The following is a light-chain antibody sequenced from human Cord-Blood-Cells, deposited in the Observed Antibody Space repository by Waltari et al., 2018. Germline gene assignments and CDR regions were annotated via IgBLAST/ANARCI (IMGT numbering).Light chain of an antibody. CDR2: GAA. Sequence: ELVLTQSPGTLSLSQGQRATLPCRCSQSVSSSYLAWYQQKPGHAPRLLIYGAASRATGIPDRLSGGGCCTDFTLTIIRLEPEDVAVYYCQQYGISPPLTFGGGTKVEIK. J-gene: IGKJ4*01. CDR1: QSVSSSY. V-gene: IGKV3-20*01. CDR3: QQYGISPPLT.